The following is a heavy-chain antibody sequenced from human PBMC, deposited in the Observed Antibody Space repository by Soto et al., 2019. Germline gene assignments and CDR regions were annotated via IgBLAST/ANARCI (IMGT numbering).Heavy chain of an antibody. Sequence: TSETLSLTCTVSGGSVSSGSYYWSWIRQPPGKGLEWIGYIYYSGSTNYNPSFKSRVTISVDTSKNQFSLKLSSVTAADTAVYYCARGWYSSGWYEGYDYWGQGTLVTVSS. V-gene: IGHV4-61*01. CDR2: IYYSGST. CDR3: ARGWYSSGWYEGYDY. D-gene: IGHD6-19*01. CDR1: GGSVSSGSYY. J-gene: IGHJ4*02.